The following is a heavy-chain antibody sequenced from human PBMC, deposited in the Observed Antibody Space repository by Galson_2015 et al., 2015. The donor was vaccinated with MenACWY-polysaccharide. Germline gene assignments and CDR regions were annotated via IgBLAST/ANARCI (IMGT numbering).Heavy chain of an antibody. J-gene: IGHJ4*02. CDR2: ISYDGSNK. Sequence: SLRLSCAASGFTFSSYGMHWVRQAPGKGLEWVAVISYDGSNKYYADSVKGRFTISRDNSKNTLYLQMNSLRAEDTAVYYCAEVGGITMAFDYWGQGTLVTVSS. CDR3: AEVGGITMAFDY. D-gene: IGHD3-10*01. V-gene: IGHV3-30*18. CDR1: GFTFSSYG.